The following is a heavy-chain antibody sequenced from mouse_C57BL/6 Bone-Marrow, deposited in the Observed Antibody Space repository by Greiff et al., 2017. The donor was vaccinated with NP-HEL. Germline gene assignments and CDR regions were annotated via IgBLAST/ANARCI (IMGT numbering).Heavy chain of an antibody. CDR1: GYSFTGYF. CDR2: INPYNGDT. J-gene: IGHJ3*01. Sequence: VHVKQSGPELVKPGDSVKISCKASGYSFTGYFMNWVMQSHGKSLEWIGRINPYNGDTFYNQKFKGKATLTVDKSSSTAHMELRSLTSEDSAVYYCAWDFFAYWGQGTLVTVSA. CDR3: AWDFFAY. D-gene: IGHD4-1*01. V-gene: IGHV1-20*01.